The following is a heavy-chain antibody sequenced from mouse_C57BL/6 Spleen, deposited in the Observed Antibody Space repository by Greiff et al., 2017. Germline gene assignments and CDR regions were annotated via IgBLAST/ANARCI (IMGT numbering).Heavy chain of an antibody. CDR3: ARHGSNYSGYFDV. CDR1: GFSLTSYG. D-gene: IGHD2-5*01. V-gene: IGHV2-6-1*01. J-gene: IGHJ1*03. CDR2: IWSDGST. Sequence: QVQLQQSGPGLVAPSQSLSITCTVSGFSLTSYGVHWVRQPPGKGLEWLVVIWSDGSTTYNSALKSRLSISKDNSKSQVFLKMNSLQTDDTAMYXCARHGSNYSGYFDVWGTGTTVTVSS.